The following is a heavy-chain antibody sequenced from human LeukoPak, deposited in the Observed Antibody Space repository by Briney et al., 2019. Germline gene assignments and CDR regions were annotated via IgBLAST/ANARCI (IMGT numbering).Heavy chain of an antibody. J-gene: IGHJ6*03. CDR1: GGSFSGYY. V-gene: IGHV4-34*01. CDR3: ARGGTMVRGVIVDYYYYYYMDV. Sequence: SETLSLTCAVYGGSFSGYYWSWIRQPPGKGLEWIGEINHSGSTNYNPSLKSRVTISVDTSKNHFSLGLNSVTAADTAVYYCARGGTMVRGVIVDYYYYYYMDVWGKGTTVTVSS. CDR2: INHSGST. D-gene: IGHD3-10*01.